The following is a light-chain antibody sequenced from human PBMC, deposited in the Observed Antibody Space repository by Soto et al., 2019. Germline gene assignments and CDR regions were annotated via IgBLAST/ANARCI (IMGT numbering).Light chain of an antibody. CDR1: QSISSN. CDR2: RTS. CDR3: QQYNNWHRAT. V-gene: IGKV3-15*01. J-gene: IGKJ4*01. Sequence: EIVMTHSPATLSVSPGERATLSCRASQSISSNLAWYQQKPGQAPRLLMFRTSSRATGFPARFSGSGSGTEFTLTISSLQYEDFGVYYCQQYNNWHRATFGGGTKVDNK.